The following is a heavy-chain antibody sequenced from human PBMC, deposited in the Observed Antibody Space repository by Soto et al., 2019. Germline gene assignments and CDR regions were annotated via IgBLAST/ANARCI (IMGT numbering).Heavy chain of an antibody. CDR2: INAGNGNT. D-gene: IGHD2-2*01. V-gene: IGHV1-3*01. J-gene: IGHJ6*03. CDR3: ARDLKDIVVVPAAMPYYYYYMDV. Sequence: GASVKVSCKASGYTFTSYAMHWVRQAPGQRLEWMGWINAGNGNTKYSQKFQGRVTITRDTSASTAYMELSSLRSEDTAAYYCARDLKDIVVVPAAMPYYYYYMDVWGKGTKVTAP. CDR1: GYTFTSYA.